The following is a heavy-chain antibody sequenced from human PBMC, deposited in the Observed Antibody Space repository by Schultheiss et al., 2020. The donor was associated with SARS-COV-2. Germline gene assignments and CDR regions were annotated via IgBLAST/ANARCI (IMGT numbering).Heavy chain of an antibody. J-gene: IGHJ2*01. CDR3: AKNLGWLQLDWYFDL. CDR2: ISSSGATT. CDR1: GFTFSSYE. Sequence: GGSLRLSCAASGFTFSSYEMNWVRQAPGKGLEWVSYISSSGATTYYADSVKGRFTMSRDNAKNSLYLQMNSLRAEDTAVYYCAKNLGWLQLDWYFDLWGRGTLVTVSS. D-gene: IGHD5-24*01. V-gene: IGHV3-48*03.